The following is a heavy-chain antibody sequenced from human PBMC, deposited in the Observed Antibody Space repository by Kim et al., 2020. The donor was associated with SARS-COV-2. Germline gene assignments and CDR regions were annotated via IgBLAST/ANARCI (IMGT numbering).Heavy chain of an antibody. CDR2: INSDGSST. V-gene: IGHV3-74*01. J-gene: IGHJ6*02. D-gene: IGHD4-4*01. CDR3: VREETSITTYGMDV. CDR1: GITFSSYW. Sequence: GGSLRLSCVASGITFSSYWMHWVRQAPGKGLVWVSRINSDGSSTDYADSVRGRFTISRDNAKNTLYLQMNSLRAEDTAVYYCVREETSITTYGMDVWGQGTTVSVS.